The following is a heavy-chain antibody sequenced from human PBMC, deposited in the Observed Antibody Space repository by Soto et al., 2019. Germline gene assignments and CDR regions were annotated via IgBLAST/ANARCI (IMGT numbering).Heavy chain of an antibody. Sequence: SETLSLTCTVSGGSISSGKYYWSWLRQPPGKGLEWIGEIYHTGSTNYNSSLKSRVTISVDKSKNQFSLKLSSVTAADTALYYCASKDYADCGWFDPWGQGMLVTVSS. D-gene: IGHD4-17*01. CDR3: ASKDYADCGWFDP. V-gene: IGHV4-4*02. CDR2: IYHTGST. J-gene: IGHJ5*02. CDR1: GGSISSGKYY.